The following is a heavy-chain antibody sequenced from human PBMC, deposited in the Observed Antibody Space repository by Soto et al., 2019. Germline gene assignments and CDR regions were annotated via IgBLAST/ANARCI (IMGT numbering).Heavy chain of an antibody. CDR2: IVVGSGNT. D-gene: IGHD2-2*01. V-gene: IGHV1-58*02. J-gene: IGHJ6*03. Sequence: ASVKVSCKASVFTFTSSGMQWVRQARGQRLEWIGWIVVGSGNTNYAQKFQERVTITRDMSTSTAYMELSSLRSEDTAVYYCAAGTVVGCSSTSCYRRRSYYYMDVWGKDATV. CDR1: VFTFTSSG. CDR3: AAGTVVGCSSTSCYRRRSYYYMDV.